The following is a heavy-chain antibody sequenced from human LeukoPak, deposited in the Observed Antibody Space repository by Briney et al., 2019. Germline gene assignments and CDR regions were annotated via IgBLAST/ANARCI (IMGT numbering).Heavy chain of an antibody. CDR1: GGSISSYY. J-gene: IGHJ5*02. D-gene: IGHD6-6*01. CDR2: IYYSGST. Sequence: PSETLSLTCTVSGGSISSYYWSWIRQPPGKGLEWIGYIYYSGSTNYNPSLKSRVTISVDTSKNQFSLKLSSATAADTAVYYCARRASENWFDPWGQGTLVTVSS. CDR3: ARRASENWFDP. V-gene: IGHV4-59*08.